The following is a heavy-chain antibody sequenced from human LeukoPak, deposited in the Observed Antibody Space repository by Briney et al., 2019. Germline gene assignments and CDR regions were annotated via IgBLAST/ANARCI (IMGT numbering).Heavy chain of an antibody. D-gene: IGHD6-6*01. CDR1: GYTFTDYY. CDR2: INPNSGGT. V-gene: IGHV1-2*02. CDR3: ARGTSSSPAGYY. J-gene: IGHJ4*02. Sequence: ASVKDSCKASGYTFTDYYMYWVRQAPGQGLEWMGWINPNSGGTNCAQKFQGRVTMTRDTSINTAYMELSSLRSDDTAVYYCARGTSSSPAGYYWGQGTLVTVSS.